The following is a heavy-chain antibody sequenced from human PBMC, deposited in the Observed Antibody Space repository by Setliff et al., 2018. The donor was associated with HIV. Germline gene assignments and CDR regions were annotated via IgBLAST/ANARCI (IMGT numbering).Heavy chain of an antibody. J-gene: IGHJ4*02. D-gene: IGHD1-7*01. CDR3: ARLGTGNSDHY. Sequence: SETLSLTCNVSGGSISSGSYYWSWIRQPAGKGLEWIGRIYTSGSTNYNPSLKIRVTISLDTSKNQFSLKLSSVTAADTAGYYCARLGTGNSDHYWGQGTRVTVSS. CDR1: GGSISSGSYY. V-gene: IGHV4-61*02. CDR2: IYTSGST.